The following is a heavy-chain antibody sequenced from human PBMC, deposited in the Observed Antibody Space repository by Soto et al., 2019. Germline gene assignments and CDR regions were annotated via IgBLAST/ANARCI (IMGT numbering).Heavy chain of an antibody. CDR1: GFTFSNYG. CDR3: AKGLYYYDSSGSYGGSFDI. D-gene: IGHD3-22*01. V-gene: IGHV3-30*18. J-gene: IGHJ3*02. CDR2: VSYDGSNK. Sequence: GGSLRLSCAASGFTFSNYGMHWVRQAPGKGLEWVAVVSYDGSNKYYAESVKGRFTISRDNSKNTLYVQMNSLRAEDTAVYYCAKGLYYYDSSGSYGGSFDIWGQGTMVTVSS.